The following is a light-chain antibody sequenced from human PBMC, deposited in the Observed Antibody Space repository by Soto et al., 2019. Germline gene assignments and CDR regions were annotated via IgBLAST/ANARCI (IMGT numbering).Light chain of an antibody. J-gene: IGLJ2*01. V-gene: IGLV2-14*01. Sequence: QSGLTQPASVSGSPGQSITISCTGTSSDVGAYKYVSWYQHHPGKAPKVIIYEVTNRPSGISNRFSGSKSGNTASLTISRLQTEDEADYYCSSYTSRSTVVFGGGTKVTVL. CDR3: SSYTSRSTVV. CDR1: SSDVGAYKY. CDR2: EVT.